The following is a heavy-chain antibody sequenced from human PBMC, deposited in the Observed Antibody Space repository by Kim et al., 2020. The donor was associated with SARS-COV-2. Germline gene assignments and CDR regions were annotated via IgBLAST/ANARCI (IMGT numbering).Heavy chain of an antibody. D-gene: IGHD6-13*01. CDR3: AKGESNNWYFFDY. J-gene: IGHJ4*02. V-gene: IGHV3-23*01. CDR1: GFTFSSYA. Sequence: GGSLRLSCAASGFTFSSYAMSWVRQAPGKGPEWVSLVSGSGGSTYHADSVKGRFAISRDNSKKTLYLQMNSLRAEDTALYYCAKGESNNWYFFDYWCQGT. CDR2: VSGSGGST.